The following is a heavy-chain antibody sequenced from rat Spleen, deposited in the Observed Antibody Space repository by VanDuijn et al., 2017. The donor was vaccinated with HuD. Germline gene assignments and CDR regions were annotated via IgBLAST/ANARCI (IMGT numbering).Heavy chain of an antibody. V-gene: IGHV5-58*01. Sequence: EVKLVESGGGLVQPGRSLKLSCVASGFTFNNYWMTWIRQAPGKGLEWVSSINTDGANTYYPDSVKGRFTISRDNAENTVYLQMNSLRSEDTATYYCARDGGELGYWGQGVMVTVSS. J-gene: IGHJ2*01. CDR3: ARDGGELGY. CDR1: GFTFNNYW. D-gene: IGHD4-3*01. CDR2: INTDGANT.